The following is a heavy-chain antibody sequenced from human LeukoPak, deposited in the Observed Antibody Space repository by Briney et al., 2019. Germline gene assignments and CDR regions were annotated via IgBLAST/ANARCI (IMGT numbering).Heavy chain of an antibody. D-gene: IGHD5-18*01. J-gene: IGHJ4*02. V-gene: IGHV4-59*01. Sequence: PLETLSLTCTVSGGSISSYYWSWIRQPPGKGLEWIGYIYYSGSTNYNPSLKSRVTISVDRSKNQFSLKLRSVIAADTAVYYCARGVWGYSYGYVFSHWGQGTLVTVSS. CDR3: ARGVWGYSYGYVFSH. CDR1: GGSISSYY. CDR2: IYYSGST.